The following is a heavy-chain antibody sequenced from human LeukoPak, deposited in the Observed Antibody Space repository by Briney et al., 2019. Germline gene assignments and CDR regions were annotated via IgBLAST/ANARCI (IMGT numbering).Heavy chain of an antibody. CDR3: ARSYDSSGYYPSSAFDI. D-gene: IGHD3-22*01. CDR2: ISSSSSYI. V-gene: IGHV3-21*01. CDR1: GFTFSNYS. Sequence: GGSLRLSCAASGFTFSNYSMNWVRQAPGKGLEWVSSISSSSSYIYYADSVKGRFTISRDNAKNSLYLQMNSMRAADTAVYYCARSYDSSGYYPSSAFDIWGQGTMVTVSS. J-gene: IGHJ3*02.